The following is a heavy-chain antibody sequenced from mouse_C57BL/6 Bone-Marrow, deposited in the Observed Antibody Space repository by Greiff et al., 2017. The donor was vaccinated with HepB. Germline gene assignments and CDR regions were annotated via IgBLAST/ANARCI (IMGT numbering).Heavy chain of an antibody. V-gene: IGHV1-50*01. Sequence: QVQLQQPGAELVKPGASVKLSCKASGYTFTSYWMQWVKQRPGQGLEWIGEIDPSDSYTNYNQKFKGKATLTVGTSSRTAYMQLSSLTSEDSAVYYCARWTMVTTGGFAYWGQGTLVTVSA. D-gene: IGHD2-2*01. J-gene: IGHJ3*01. CDR2: IDPSDSYT. CDR3: ARWTMVTTGGFAY. CDR1: GYTFTSYW.